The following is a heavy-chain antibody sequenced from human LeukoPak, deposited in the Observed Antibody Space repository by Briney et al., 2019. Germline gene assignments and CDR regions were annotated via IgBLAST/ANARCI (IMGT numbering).Heavy chain of an antibody. J-gene: IGHJ4*02. Sequence: SETLSLTCTVSGGSISSYYWSWIRQPPGKGLEWIGYIYYGGSTNYNPSLKSRVTISVDTSKNQFSLKLSSVTAADTAVYYCARRPCSGGSCYSIDYWGQGTLVTVSS. V-gene: IGHV4-59*08. CDR1: GGSISSYY. CDR2: IYYGGST. CDR3: ARRPCSGGSCYSIDY. D-gene: IGHD2-15*01.